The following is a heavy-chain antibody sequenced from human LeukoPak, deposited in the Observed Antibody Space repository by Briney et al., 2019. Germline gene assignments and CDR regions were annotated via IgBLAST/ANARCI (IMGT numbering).Heavy chain of an antibody. CDR2: MYYSGST. J-gene: IGHJ4*02. CDR3: ARVEEYYDILTGYSHYYFDY. CDR1: GGSISSGGYY. D-gene: IGHD3-9*01. Sequence: SETLSLTCTVSGGSISSGGYYWSWIRQHPGKGLEWIGYMYYSGSTYYNPSLKSRVTISVDTSKNQFSLKLSSVTAADTAVYYCARVEEYYDILTGYSHYYFDYWGQGTLVTVSS. V-gene: IGHV4-31*03.